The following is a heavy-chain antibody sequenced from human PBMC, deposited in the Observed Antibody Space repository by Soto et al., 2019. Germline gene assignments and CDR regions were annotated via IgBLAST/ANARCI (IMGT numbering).Heavy chain of an antibody. J-gene: IGHJ4*02. V-gene: IGHV1-2*02. CDR2: INPTSGGT. CDR1: GYTFPGNY. CDR3: ARGYCSSSGCSHYFDY. D-gene: IGHD2-2*01. Sequence: VASVKVSCKASGYTFPGNYMHWVRQAPGQGLEWMALINPTSGGTNYAQKFQGRVTMTWDTSISTAYMELSRLRSDDTAIYYCARGYCSSSGCSHYFDYWGQGTLVTVPQ.